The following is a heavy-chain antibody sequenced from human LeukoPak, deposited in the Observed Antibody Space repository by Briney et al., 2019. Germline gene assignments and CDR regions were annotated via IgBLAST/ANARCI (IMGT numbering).Heavy chain of an antibody. J-gene: IGHJ4*02. CDR2: ISSCSSTI. CDR1: GFTFSSYS. D-gene: IGHD6-13*01. Sequence: GGCLRLSCAASGFTFSSYSMKWGRQAPGKGLEWVSYISSCSSTIYYAASVKGRVTISRDNAKNSVYLQMNSLRAEDTAVYYCARDAGSYSSSWYGGFDYWGQGTLVTVSS. V-gene: IGHV3-48*01. CDR3: ARDAGSYSSSWYGGFDY.